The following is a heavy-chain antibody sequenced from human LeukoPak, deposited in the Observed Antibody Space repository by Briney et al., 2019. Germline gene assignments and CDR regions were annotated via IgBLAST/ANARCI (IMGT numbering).Heavy chain of an antibody. CDR2: IYTSGST. D-gene: IGHD2-2*01. J-gene: IGHJ4*02. V-gene: IGHV4-61*02. CDR1: GGSISSGSYY. Sequence: SETLSLTCTVSGGSISSGSYYWSWIRQPAGKGLEWIGRIYTSGSTNYNPSLKSRVTISVDTSKNQFSLKLSSVTAADTAVYYCARGVFCSSTSCYFPDFDYWCQGTLVTVSS. CDR3: ARGVFCSSTSCYFPDFDY.